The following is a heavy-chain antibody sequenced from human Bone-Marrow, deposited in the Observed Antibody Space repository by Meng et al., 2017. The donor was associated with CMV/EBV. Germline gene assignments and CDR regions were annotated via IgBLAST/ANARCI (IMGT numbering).Heavy chain of an antibody. CDR3: AREPVCSSTSCIHYFDY. V-gene: IGHV3-23*01. CDR1: GFTFTSYA. Sequence: GESLKISCAASGFTFTSYAMSWVRQAPGKGLEWVSAISGSGDSTYYADSVKGRFTISRDNSKNTLIVQMNSLRAEDTAVYYCAREPVCSSTSCIHYFDYWGQGTLVTVSS. J-gene: IGHJ4*02. CDR2: ISGSGDST. D-gene: IGHD2-2*01.